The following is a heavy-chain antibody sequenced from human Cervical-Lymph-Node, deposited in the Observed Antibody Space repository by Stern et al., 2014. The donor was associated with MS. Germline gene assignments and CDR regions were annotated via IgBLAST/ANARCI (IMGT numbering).Heavy chain of an antibody. V-gene: IGHV3-74*02. CDR2: VNSDGGST. CDR1: GFTFSSYW. J-gene: IGHJ3*01. D-gene: IGHD2-21*02. CDR3: VRAEVTTRGDAFDV. Sequence: EVQLVQSGGGLVPPGGSLRLSCAASGFTFSSYWMPWVRQAPGKGLVWVARVNSDGGSTSYADAVKGRLTISRDNAKNTLYLAMNSLRAEDTAIYYCVRAEVTTRGDAFDVWGQGTVVTVSS.